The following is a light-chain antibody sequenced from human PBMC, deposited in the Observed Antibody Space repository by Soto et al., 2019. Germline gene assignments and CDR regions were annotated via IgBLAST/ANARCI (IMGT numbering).Light chain of an antibody. Sequence: EIVLTQSPGTLSLSPGEGATLSCRASQSVSNNYLAWYQQKPGKAPWLLIYGAYNRATGIPDRFSGSGSGTDFTLTISRLEPEDFAVYYCQQYGSSGTFGQGTKVDIK. CDR1: QSVSNNY. J-gene: IGKJ1*01. V-gene: IGKV3-20*01. CDR2: GAY. CDR3: QQYGSSGT.